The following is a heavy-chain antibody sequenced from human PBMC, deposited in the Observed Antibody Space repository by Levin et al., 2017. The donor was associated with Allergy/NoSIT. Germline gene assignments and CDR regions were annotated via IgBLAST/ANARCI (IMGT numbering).Heavy chain of an antibody. CDR3: ARGLITGTSRAYFDS. CDR1: GDSIISDIYF. V-gene: IGHV4-39*07. J-gene: IGHJ4*02. CDR2: IYHSGSA. Sequence: SETLSLTCTVSGDSIISDIYFWAWIRQPPGTGLELIGSIYHSGSAYYNTSLRSRVTISVDTSKNQFSLKLNSVTAADTALYYCARGLITGTSRAYFDSWGQGALVTVSS. D-gene: IGHD1-7*01.